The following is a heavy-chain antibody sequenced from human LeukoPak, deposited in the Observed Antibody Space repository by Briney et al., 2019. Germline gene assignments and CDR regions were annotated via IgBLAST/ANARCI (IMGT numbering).Heavy chain of an antibody. J-gene: IGHJ4*02. Sequence: SETLSLTCTVSGGSISSSSYYWGWIRQPPGKGLEWIGSIYYSGSTYYNPSLKSRVTISVDTSKNQISLKLSSVTAADTAVYYCARDGSFYYDSSGYKTGYFDYWGQGTLVTVSS. CDR2: IYYSGST. CDR1: GGSISSSSYY. V-gene: IGHV4-39*07. D-gene: IGHD3-22*01. CDR3: ARDGSFYYDSSGYKTGYFDY.